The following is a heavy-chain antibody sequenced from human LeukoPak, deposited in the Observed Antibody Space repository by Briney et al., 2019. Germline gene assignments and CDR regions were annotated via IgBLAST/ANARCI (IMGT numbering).Heavy chain of an antibody. CDR3: ARAPGTTFGVTSTR. CDR1: GYTFTSYG. J-gene: IGHJ4*02. Sequence: ASVKVSCKASGYTFTSYGISWVRQAPGHGLEWMGWISAYNGNTNYAQKLQGRVTMTTDTSTSTAYMELRSLRSDDTAVYYCARAPGTTFGVTSTRWGQGTLVTVSS. V-gene: IGHV1-18*01. CDR2: ISAYNGNT. D-gene: IGHD3-3*01.